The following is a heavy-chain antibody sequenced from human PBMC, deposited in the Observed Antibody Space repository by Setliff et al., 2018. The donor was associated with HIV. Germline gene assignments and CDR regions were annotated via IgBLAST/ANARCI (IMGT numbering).Heavy chain of an antibody. Sequence: SETLSLTCTVSPESISSNNYYWAWIRQPPGRGLEWIGCIFYGGTVYHSGNTNFNPSLKSRLIISVDTSKSQFSLKLTSVTAADTALYYCAREGGQGYSGSGSFYHRNFDLWGRGTLVTVSS. D-gene: IGHD3-10*01. V-gene: IGHV4-39*07. CDR3: AREGGQGYSGSGSFYHRNFDL. J-gene: IGHJ2*01. CDR1: PESISSNNYY. CDR2: IFYGGTVYHSGNT.